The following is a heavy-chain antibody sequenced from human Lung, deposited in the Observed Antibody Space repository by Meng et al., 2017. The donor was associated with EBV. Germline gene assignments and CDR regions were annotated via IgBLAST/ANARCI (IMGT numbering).Heavy chain of an antibody. CDR3: ARGVVGATSGDY. J-gene: IGHJ4*02. CDR2: IDPNTGNP. D-gene: IGHD1-26*01. V-gene: IGHV7-4-1*02. Sequence: QVQLVQSGSELTQPGASVKVSCRPSGDTFTSYAINWVRQAPGQGPDWMGWIDPNTGNPTYDQGFTGRFVFSLDTSVSTAYLQINSLRADDTAVYYCARGVVGATSGDYWGQGTLVTVSS. CDR1: GDTFTSYA.